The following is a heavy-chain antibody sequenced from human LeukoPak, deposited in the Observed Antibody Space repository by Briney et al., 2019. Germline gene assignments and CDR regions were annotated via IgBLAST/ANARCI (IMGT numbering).Heavy chain of an antibody. CDR1: GFTVSNKY. D-gene: IGHD6-6*01. CDR3: ARGHSSSLDY. Sequence: GGSLRLSCAASGFTVSNKYMNWVRQAPGKGLEWVSSISSSSSYIYYADSVKGRFTISRDNAKNSLYLQMNSLRAEDTAVYYCARGHSSSLDYWGQGTLVTVSS. J-gene: IGHJ4*02. CDR2: ISSSSSYI. V-gene: IGHV3-21*01.